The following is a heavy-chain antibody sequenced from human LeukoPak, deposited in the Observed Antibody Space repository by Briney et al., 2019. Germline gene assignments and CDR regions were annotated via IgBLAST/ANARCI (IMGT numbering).Heavy chain of an antibody. CDR1: GYTLTELS. V-gene: IGHV1-24*01. CDR2: FDPEDGET. Sequence: ASVKVSCKVSGYTLTELSMHWVRRAPGKGLEWMGHFDPEDGETIFAQKFQGRVTMTEDTSTDTAYMELSSLRSEDTAVYHCATSVTTGSFDIWGQGTMVTVPS. J-gene: IGHJ3*02. D-gene: IGHD4-17*01. CDR3: ATSVTTGSFDI.